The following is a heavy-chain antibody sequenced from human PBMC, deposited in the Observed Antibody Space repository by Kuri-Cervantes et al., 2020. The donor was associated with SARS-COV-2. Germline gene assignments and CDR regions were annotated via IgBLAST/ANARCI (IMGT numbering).Heavy chain of an antibody. D-gene: IGHD2-21*01. CDR1: ETTFPNYD. CDR2: VKTNSGNT. J-gene: IGHJ4*02. Sequence: ASVKVSCKAPETTFPNYDINWVRQATGQGLEWMGMVKTNSGNTLYAQIFQGRVTMTRDTSTSTVYMELSSLTSEDTAIYYCYCAPKEGFDSGGQGTLVTVSS. CDR3: YCAPKEGFDS. V-gene: IGHV1-8*01.